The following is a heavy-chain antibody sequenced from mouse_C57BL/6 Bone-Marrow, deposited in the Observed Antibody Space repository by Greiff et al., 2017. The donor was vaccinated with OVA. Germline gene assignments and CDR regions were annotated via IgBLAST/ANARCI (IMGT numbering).Heavy chain of an antibody. CDR2: INPSSGYT. J-gene: IGHJ4*01. V-gene: IGHV1-7*01. Sequence: QVQLEESGAELVKPGASVKLSCKASGYTFTSYWMHWVQQRPGQGLEWIGYINPSSGYTNYNEKFKDKSTLTADKSSSTGYMQLSSLTSEDSAVYYCARGYYAMDYGGQGTSVTVSS. CDR1: GYTFTSYW. CDR3: ARGYYAMDY.